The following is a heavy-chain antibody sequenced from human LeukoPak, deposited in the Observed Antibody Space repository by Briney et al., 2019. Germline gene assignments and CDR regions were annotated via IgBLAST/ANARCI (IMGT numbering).Heavy chain of an antibody. CDR1: GYIFSSYG. CDR3: ARASYDFWSGYHNWFDP. D-gene: IGHD3-3*01. CDR2: ISAYNGNT. J-gene: IGHJ5*02. V-gene: IGHV1-18*01. Sequence: GASVKVSCKASGYIFSSYGISWVRQAPGQGLEWMGWISAYNGNTNYAQKLQGRVTMTTDTSTSTAYMELRSLRSDDTAVYYCARASYDFWSGYHNWFDPWGQGTLVTVSS.